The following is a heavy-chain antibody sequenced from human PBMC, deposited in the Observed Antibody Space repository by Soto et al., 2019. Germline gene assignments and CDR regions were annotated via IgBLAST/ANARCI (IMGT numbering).Heavy chain of an antibody. D-gene: IGHD4-17*01. CDR1: EFTFSNYA. V-gene: IGHV3-30*03. CDR3: ARGPSYSDSYFDH. Sequence: PGGSLRLSCAASEFTFSNYAMHWVRQAPGKGLQWLAVISYDGNNKYYADSVEGRFTISRDNSKNTVYLQMNSLRLEDTAVYYCARGPSYSDSYFDHSGQGTLVTVSS. CDR2: ISYDGNNK. J-gene: IGHJ4*02.